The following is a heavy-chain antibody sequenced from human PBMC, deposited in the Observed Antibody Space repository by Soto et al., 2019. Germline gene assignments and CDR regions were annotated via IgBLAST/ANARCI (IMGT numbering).Heavy chain of an antibody. V-gene: IGHV6-1*01. D-gene: IGHD5-12*01. CDR2: TYFRSKGYN. CDR1: GDTASSTTTS. Sequence: SQTPSLTCALSGDTASSTTTSSNCIRQSPSRGLEWLGRTYFRSKGYNEYAISVKSRIINTPDTSINQFSQQLNSEAPEESSWDFGAKGDNIGPKTGYAFDPWGHGIMVTVSS. CDR3: AKGDNIGPKTGYAFDP. J-gene: IGHJ5*02.